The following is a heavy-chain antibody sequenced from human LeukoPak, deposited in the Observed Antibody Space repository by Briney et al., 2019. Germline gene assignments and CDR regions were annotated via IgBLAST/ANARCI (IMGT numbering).Heavy chain of an antibody. D-gene: IGHD3-3*01. CDR2: INTSNGNT. J-gene: IGHJ3*02. Sequence: GASVKVSYKASGYSFINYGINWVRQAPGQGLEWMGWINTSNGNTNFAQKFQGRVTMTTDTSTSTAYMELRSLRSDDTAVYYCARIHQSITIFGVVIDAFDTWGQGTMVTVSS. CDR3: ARIHQSITIFGVVIDAFDT. V-gene: IGHV1-18*01. CDR1: GYSFINYG.